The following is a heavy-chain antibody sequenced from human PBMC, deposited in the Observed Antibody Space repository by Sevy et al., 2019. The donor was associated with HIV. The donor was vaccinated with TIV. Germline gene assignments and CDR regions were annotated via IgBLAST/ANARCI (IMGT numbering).Heavy chain of an antibody. Sequence: GGSLRLSCAASGFTFSSYAMSWVRQAPGKGLEWVSAISGSGGSTYYADSVKGRFTISRDNSKNTLYLQMNSLRAEDTAVYYCAKAKGSGSYNTGGEYWGQGTLVTVSS. CDR3: AKAKGSGSYNTGGEY. D-gene: IGHD3-10*01. J-gene: IGHJ4*02. CDR1: GFTFSSYA. CDR2: ISGSGGST. V-gene: IGHV3-23*01.